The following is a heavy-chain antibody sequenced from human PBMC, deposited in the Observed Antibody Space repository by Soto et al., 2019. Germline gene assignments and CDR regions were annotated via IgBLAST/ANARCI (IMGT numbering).Heavy chain of an antibody. CDR3: ARPGGSGWFYFDS. CDR1: GGSFSGYY. D-gene: IGHD6-13*01. CDR2: INHSGST. J-gene: IGHJ4*02. V-gene: IGHV4-34*01. Sequence: SETLSFTCAVYGGSFSGYYWTWIRQPPGTGLEWIGEINHSGSTNYNPSLKSRVTISVDTSKNHFSLKLTSVTAADTAVYYCARPGGSGWFYFDSWGQGSQVTVS.